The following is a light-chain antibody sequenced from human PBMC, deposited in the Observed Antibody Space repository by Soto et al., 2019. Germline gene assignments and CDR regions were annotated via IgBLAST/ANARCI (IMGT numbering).Light chain of an antibody. V-gene: IGKV1-27*01. CDR3: QKYDSAPWT. CDR2: GAS. J-gene: IGKJ1*01. CDR1: QGISNY. Sequence: EIQMTQSPSSLSASVGDRVTITCRASQGISNYLAWYQQKPGKVPKLLIYGASTLQSGVPSRLSCSGSGTDFTLIINSLQPEDVASYYCQKYDSAPWTFGQGTKVEI.